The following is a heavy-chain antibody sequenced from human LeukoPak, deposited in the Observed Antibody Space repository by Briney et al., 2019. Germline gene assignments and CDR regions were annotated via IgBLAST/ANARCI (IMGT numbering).Heavy chain of an antibody. J-gene: IGHJ5*02. CDR2: IYYSGST. D-gene: IGHD3-22*01. V-gene: IGHV4-39*01. CDR1: GGSINNSNFY. CDR3: AGRKYDSCFST. Sequence: SETLSLTCTVSGGSINNSNFYWGWIRRPPGKGLEWIGNIYYSGSTYYSPSLKSRVAISVRTSKNQFSLRLSSVTAADTAVYYCAGRKYDSCFSTWGQGTLVTVSS.